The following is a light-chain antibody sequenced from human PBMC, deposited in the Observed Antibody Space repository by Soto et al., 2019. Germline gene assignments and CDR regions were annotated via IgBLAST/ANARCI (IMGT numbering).Light chain of an antibody. Sequence: QSALTQPPSASRSPGQSVTISCTGTSSDVGGYKYVSWYQQHPGKAPKLMIFEVHKRPSGVPDRFSGSKSGNTASLTVSGLQAEDEADYYCSSYGGTNNLLFGGGTKLTVL. CDR1: SSDVGGYKY. CDR2: EVH. CDR3: SSYGGTNNLL. V-gene: IGLV2-8*02. J-gene: IGLJ2*01.